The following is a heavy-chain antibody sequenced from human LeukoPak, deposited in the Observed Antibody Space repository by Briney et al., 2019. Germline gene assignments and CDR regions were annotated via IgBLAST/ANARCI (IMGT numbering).Heavy chain of an antibody. V-gene: IGHV4-59*01. CDR3: ARGARGSYRYIFDY. D-gene: IGHD3-16*02. Sequence: SETLSLTCTVSGGSISSYYWSWIRQPPGKGLEWIGYIYYSGSTNYNPSLKSRVTISVDTSKNQFSLKLSSVTAADTAVYYCARGARGSYRYIFDYWGQGTLVTVPS. J-gene: IGHJ4*02. CDR1: GGSISSYY. CDR2: IYYSGST.